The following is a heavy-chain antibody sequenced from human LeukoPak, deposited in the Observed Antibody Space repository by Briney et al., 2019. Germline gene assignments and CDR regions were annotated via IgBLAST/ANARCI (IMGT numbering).Heavy chain of an antibody. D-gene: IGHD1-26*01. CDR1: GFIFDDYT. Sequence: GGSLSLSCAASGFIFDDYTMHWVRQAPGKGLEWVSLISWDGGTTYYADSVRGRFTISRDNSKNSLYLQMNGLRTEDTALYYCASQYLVGAVDYWGQGTLVTVSS. CDR3: ASQYLVGAVDY. V-gene: IGHV3-43*01. CDR2: ISWDGGTT. J-gene: IGHJ4*02.